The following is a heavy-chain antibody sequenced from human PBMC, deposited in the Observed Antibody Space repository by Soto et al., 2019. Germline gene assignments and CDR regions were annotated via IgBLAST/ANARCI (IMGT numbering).Heavy chain of an antibody. J-gene: IGHJ6*02. D-gene: IGHD2-15*01. CDR3: ARDCSGGSCFLKYYYYGMDV. V-gene: IGHV3-48*03. Sequence: GGSLRLSCAASGFTFSSYEMNWVRQAPGKGLEWVSYISSSGSTIYYADSVKGRFTISRDNAKNSLYLQMNSLRAEDTAVYYCARDCSGGSCFLKYYYYGMDVWGQGTTVTVSS. CDR2: ISSSGSTI. CDR1: GFTFSSYE.